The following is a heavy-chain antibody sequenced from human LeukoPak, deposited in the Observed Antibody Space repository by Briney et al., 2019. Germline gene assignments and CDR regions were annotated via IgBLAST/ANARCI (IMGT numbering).Heavy chain of an antibody. V-gene: IGHV4-59*08. Sequence: KPSETLSLTCTVFGGSFSSYYWGWIRQSPGKGLEWIAYIYSSGDTNYNPSLKSRVTISVDTSKNQFSLKLNSVTAADTAVYYCARHGYNSYFGFWGQGTLVTVSS. CDR1: GGSFSSYY. D-gene: IGHD5-24*01. J-gene: IGHJ4*02. CDR2: IYSSGDT. CDR3: ARHGYNSYFGF.